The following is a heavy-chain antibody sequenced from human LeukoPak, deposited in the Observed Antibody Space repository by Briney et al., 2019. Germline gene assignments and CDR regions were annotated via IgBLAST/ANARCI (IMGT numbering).Heavy chain of an antibody. D-gene: IGHD6-19*01. CDR1: GGTFNLYA. CDR2: VIPIFGSA. CDR3: ARASAVADNFDY. J-gene: IGHJ4*02. Sequence: SVKVSCKASGGTFNLYAISWVRQAPGQGLEWMGGVIPIFGSANYAQKFQGRVTITADESTSTANLELSSLRSDDTAVYYCARASAVADNFDYWGQGTLVTVSS. V-gene: IGHV1-69*13.